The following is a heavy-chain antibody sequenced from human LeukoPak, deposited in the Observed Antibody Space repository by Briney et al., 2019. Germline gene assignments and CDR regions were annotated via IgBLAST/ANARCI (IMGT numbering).Heavy chain of an antibody. D-gene: IGHD3-22*01. CDR1: GFIFSSYE. CDR3: AGYYYDSSGVDY. Sequence: GGSLRLSCAASGFIFSSYEMNWVRQAPGKGLEWVSYISSSGSTIYYADSVKGRFTISRDNAKNSLYLQMNSLRAEDTAVYYCAGYYYDSSGVDYWGQGTLVTVSS. CDR2: ISSSGSTI. V-gene: IGHV3-48*03. J-gene: IGHJ4*02.